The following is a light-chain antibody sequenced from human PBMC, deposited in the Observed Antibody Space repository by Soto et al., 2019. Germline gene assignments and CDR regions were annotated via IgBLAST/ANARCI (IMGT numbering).Light chain of an antibody. CDR1: SSNIGAGLD. J-gene: IGLJ3*02. CDR2: GNN. CDR3: QSYDRSLSGWV. Sequence: QSVLTQPPSVSGAPGQRVTISCTGSSSNIGAGLDVHWYQQLPGTAPKLLMYGNNNRPSGVPDRISGSKSGTSASLAITGLQAEDEADEYCQSYDRSLSGWVFGGGTKLTVL. V-gene: IGLV1-40*01.